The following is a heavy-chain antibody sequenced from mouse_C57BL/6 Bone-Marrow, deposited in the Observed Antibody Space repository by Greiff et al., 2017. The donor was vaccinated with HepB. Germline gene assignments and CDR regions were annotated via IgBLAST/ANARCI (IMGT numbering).Heavy chain of an antibody. CDR3: ARLGSYHYFDY. D-gene: IGHD1-1*02. Sequence: VHVKQSGPVLVKPGASVKMSCKASGYTFTDYYMNWVKQSHGKSLEWIGVINPYNGGTSYNQKFKGKATLTVDKSSSTAYMELNSLTSEDSAVYYCARLGSYHYFDYWGRGTTLTVSS. CDR2: INPYNGGT. V-gene: IGHV1-19*01. CDR1: GYTFTDYY. J-gene: IGHJ2*01.